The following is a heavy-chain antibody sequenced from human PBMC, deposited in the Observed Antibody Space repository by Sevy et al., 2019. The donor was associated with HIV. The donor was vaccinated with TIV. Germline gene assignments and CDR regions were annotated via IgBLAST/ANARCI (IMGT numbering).Heavy chain of an antibody. CDR3: ARDRLVGSAANWFDP. CDR1: GGTFSSYA. Sequence: ASVKVSCKASGGTFSSYAISWVRQAPGQGLEWMGGIIPIFGTANYAQKFQGRVTITADKSTSTAYVELSSLRSEDTAVYYCARDRLVGSAANWFDPWGQGTLVTVSS. V-gene: IGHV1-69*06. D-gene: IGHD6-25*01. J-gene: IGHJ5*02. CDR2: IIPIFGTA.